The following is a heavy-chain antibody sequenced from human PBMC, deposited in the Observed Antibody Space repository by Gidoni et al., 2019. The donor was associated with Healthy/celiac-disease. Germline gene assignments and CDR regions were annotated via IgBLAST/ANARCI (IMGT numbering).Heavy chain of an antibody. Sequence: EVQLVASGGGVVRPGGSLRLSCAASGFTFDDYGMSWVRQAPGKGLEWVSGINWNGGSTGYADSGKGRFTISRDNAKNSLYLQMNSLRAEDTALYYCARDLRGGKGSLGYYYYGMDVWGQGTTVTVSS. CDR3: ARDLRGGKGSLGYYYYGMDV. CDR2: INWNGGST. CDR1: GFTFDDYG. J-gene: IGHJ6*02. D-gene: IGHD1-26*01. V-gene: IGHV3-20*04.